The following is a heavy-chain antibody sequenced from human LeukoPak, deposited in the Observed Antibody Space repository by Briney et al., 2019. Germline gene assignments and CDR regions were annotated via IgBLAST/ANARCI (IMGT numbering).Heavy chain of an antibody. CDR2: IIPIFGTA. J-gene: IGHJ2*01. V-gene: IGHV1-69*13. D-gene: IGHD4-17*01. CDR3: ARGPDYGDHGPDWYFDL. Sequence: SVKDSCKASGGTFSSYAISWVRQAPGQGLEWMGGIIPIFGTANYAQKFQGRVTITADESTSTAYMELSSLRSEDTAVYYCARGPDYGDHGPDWYFDLWGRGTLVTVSS. CDR1: GGTFSSYA.